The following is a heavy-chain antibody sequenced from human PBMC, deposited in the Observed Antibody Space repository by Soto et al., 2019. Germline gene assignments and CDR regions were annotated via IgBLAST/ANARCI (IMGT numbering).Heavy chain of an antibody. V-gene: IGHV1-24*01. CDR1: GHTLTELS. CDR2: FDPEDGET. CDR3: XAGGTRWLHSPFDY. Sequence: QVQLLQSGAEVKKPGASVKVSCKVSGHTLTELSMHWVRQAPGRGLEWMGGFDPEDGETIFAQKFQGRVTMTEDTXTXXXXXXXXXLXSEDTAVYYCXAGGTRWLHSPFDYWGQGTLVTISS. J-gene: IGHJ4*02. D-gene: IGHD1-1*01.